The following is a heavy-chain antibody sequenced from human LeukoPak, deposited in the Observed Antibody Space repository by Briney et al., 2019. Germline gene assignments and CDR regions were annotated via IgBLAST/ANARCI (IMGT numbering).Heavy chain of an antibody. Sequence: PGGSLRLSCVASGFTFSTYAMNWVRHTPAKGFEWVAGISGDGLTADYADFVEGRFIISRDNSKDMMFLQMSILRADDTAVYYCAKWKYSNSGIDDYWGQGTLVTVSS. CDR1: GFTFSTYA. J-gene: IGHJ4*02. CDR3: AKWKYSNSGIDDY. V-gene: IGHV3-23*01. D-gene: IGHD6-6*01. CDR2: ISGDGLTA.